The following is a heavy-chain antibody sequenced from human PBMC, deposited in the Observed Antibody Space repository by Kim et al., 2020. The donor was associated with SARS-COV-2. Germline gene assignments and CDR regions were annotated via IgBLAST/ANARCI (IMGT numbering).Heavy chain of an antibody. CDR3: ARELV. Sequence: SSSSSYIYYADSVKGRFTISRDNAKNSLYLQMNSLRAEDTAVYYCARELVWGQGTLVTVSS. V-gene: IGHV3-21*01. CDR2: SSSSSYI. D-gene: IGHD2-2*01. J-gene: IGHJ4*02.